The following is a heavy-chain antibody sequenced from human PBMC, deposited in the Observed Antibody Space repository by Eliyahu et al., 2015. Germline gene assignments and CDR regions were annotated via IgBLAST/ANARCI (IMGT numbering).Heavy chain of an antibody. V-gene: IGHV3-48*02. Sequence: LRLSCAVSGFPFSCCGMSWVRQAPGKGLEWVSDISRSGDTTYYADSVKGRFTISRDNAKNSLYLQMNSLRDEDTAVYFCATGWAGNSWYGWGQGALVTVSS. CDR1: GFPFSCCG. J-gene: IGHJ4*02. D-gene: IGHD6-13*01. CDR3: ATGWAGNSWYG. CDR2: ISRSGDTT.